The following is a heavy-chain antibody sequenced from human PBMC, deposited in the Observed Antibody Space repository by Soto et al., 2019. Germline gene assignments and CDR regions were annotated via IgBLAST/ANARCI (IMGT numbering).Heavy chain of an antibody. J-gene: IGHJ5*02. Sequence: ASVKVSCKASGYTFTSYGISWVRQAPGQGLEWMGWISAYNGNTNYAQKLQGRVTMTTDTSTSTAYMELRSLRSDDTAVYYCARATKDFWSGQNWFDPWGQGTRVTVSS. V-gene: IGHV1-18*01. CDR2: ISAYNGNT. D-gene: IGHD3-3*01. CDR3: ARATKDFWSGQNWFDP. CDR1: GYTFTSYG.